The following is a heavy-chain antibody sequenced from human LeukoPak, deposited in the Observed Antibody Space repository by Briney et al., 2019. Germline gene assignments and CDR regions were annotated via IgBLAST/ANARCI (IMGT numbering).Heavy chain of an antibody. J-gene: IGHJ4*01. CDR2: IYFSGTS. D-gene: IGHD3-22*01. CDR3: ARHRDYYDT. CDR1: GGSVSSCSHC. V-gene: IGHV4-39*01. Sequence: SETLSLTCTVSGGSVSSCSHCWGWVRQPPGKGLEWIGSIYFSGTSYYNPSLTSRVTSSEDTSKNQFSLKLSSVTAADTAVYFCARHRDYYDTWGRGTLVTVSS.